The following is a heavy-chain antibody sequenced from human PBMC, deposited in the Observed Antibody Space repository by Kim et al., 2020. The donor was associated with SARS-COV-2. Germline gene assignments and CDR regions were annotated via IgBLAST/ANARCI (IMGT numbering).Heavy chain of an antibody. J-gene: IGHJ5*02. CDR3: AREADYYDSSGYYSHLGHNWFDP. V-gene: IGHV3-7*01. D-gene: IGHD3-22*01. Sequence: GGSLRLSCAASGFTFSSYWMSWVRQAPGKGLEWVANIKQDGSEKYYVDSVKGRFTISRDNAKNSLYLQMNSLRAEDTAVYYCAREADYYDSSGYYSHLGHNWFDPWGQGTLVTVSS. CDR1: GFTFSSYW. CDR2: IKQDGSEK.